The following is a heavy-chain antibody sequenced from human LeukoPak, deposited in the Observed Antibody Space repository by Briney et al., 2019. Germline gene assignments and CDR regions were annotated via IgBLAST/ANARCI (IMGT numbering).Heavy chain of an antibody. CDR1: GGTFSSYA. V-gene: IGHV1-69*05. Sequence: SVKVSCKASGGTFSSYAISWVRQAPGQGLEWMGGIIPIFGTANYAQKFQGRVTITTDESTSTAYMELSSLRSEDTAVYYCATPEGFGELSERAFDYWGQGTLVTVSS. CDR3: ATPEGFGELSERAFDY. CDR2: IIPIFGTA. D-gene: IGHD3-10*01. J-gene: IGHJ4*02.